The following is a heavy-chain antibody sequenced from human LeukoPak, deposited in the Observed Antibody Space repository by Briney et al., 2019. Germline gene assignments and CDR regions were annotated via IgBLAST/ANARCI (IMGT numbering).Heavy chain of an antibody. V-gene: IGHV1-2*02. CDR1: GYTFTGYY. D-gene: IGHD5-24*01. CDR2: INPNSGGT. CDR3: ARDPVDGYSHFDY. J-gene: IGHJ4*02. Sequence: ASVKVSCKASGYTFTGYYMHWVRQAPGQGLEWMGWINPNSGGTNYAQKFQGRVTMTRDTSISTAYMELSRLRSDDTAIYYCARDPVDGYSHFDYWGQGTLVTVSS.